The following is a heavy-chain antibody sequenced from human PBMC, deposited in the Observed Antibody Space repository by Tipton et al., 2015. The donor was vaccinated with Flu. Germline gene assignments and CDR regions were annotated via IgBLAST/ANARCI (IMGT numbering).Heavy chain of an antibody. Sequence: QLVQSGAEVKMPGSSVKVSCKASGGPFSSYSINWVRQAPGQGLEWMGIINPSGGRTTYAQIFQGRVTMTGDTSTSTVYMELSSLRSEDTAVYYCARAPTVTALSNWGQGTLVTVSS. CDR2: INPSGGRT. D-gene: IGHD2-21*02. J-gene: IGHJ4*02. V-gene: IGHV1-46*01. CDR1: GGPFSSYS. CDR3: ARAPTVTALSN.